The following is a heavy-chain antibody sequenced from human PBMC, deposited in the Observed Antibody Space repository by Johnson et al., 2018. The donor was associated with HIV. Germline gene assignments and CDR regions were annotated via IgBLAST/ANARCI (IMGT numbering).Heavy chain of an antibody. CDR1: GLSVSINY. J-gene: IGHJ3*02. V-gene: IGHV3-53*01. CDR3: AKGISGDADALDI. Sequence: VQLVESGGGLIQPGGSLRLSCAVSGLSVSINYITWVRQAPGKGLEWVSVIHSGGSTYYADSVEGRFTISRENSKNTVYLQLNSLRVEDTAVYYWAKGISGDADALDIWGQGTMVTVSS. CDR2: IHSGGST. D-gene: IGHD2-21*01.